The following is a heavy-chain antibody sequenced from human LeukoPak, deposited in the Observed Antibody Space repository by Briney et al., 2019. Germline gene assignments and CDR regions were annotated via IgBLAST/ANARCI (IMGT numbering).Heavy chain of an antibody. V-gene: IGHV4-34*01. CDR2: INHSGSA. D-gene: IGHD3-9*01. J-gene: IGHJ6*02. Sequence: PSETLSLTCAVSGGSFSGYYWTWIRQPPGKGLEWIGEINHSGSANYNPSLKSRVTISLDTSKNQFSLKLSSVTAADTAVYYCARAQYYDILTGYYNAGWYYGMDVWGQGTTVTVSS. CDR1: GGSFSGYY. CDR3: ARAQYYDILTGYYNAGWYYGMDV.